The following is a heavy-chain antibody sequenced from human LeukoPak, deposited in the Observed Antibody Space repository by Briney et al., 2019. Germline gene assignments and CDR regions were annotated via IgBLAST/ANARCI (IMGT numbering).Heavy chain of an antibody. V-gene: IGHV3-23*01. CDR3: AKGRGWLQFFDY. CDR2: ISGSGGNT. J-gene: IGHJ4*02. D-gene: IGHD5-24*01. Sequence: GGSLRLSCTASGFSFSSYWMHWVRQAPGKGLVWVSDISGSGGNTYYADSVKGRFTISRDNSKNTLYLQMNSLRAEDTAVYYCAKGRGWLQFFDYWGQGTLVTVSS. CDR1: GFSFSSYW.